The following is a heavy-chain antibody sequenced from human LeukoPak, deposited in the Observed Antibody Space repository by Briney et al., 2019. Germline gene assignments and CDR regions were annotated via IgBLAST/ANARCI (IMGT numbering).Heavy chain of an antibody. CDR2: IYYSGST. CDR1: GGSMSSYY. D-gene: IGHD6-19*01. V-gene: IGHV4-59*01. J-gene: IGHJ4*02. Sequence: SETLSLTCTVSGGSMSSYYWSWIRQPPGKGLEWIGYIYYSGSTNYNPSLKSRVTISVDTSKNQFSLKLSSVTAADTAVYYCAREAVAVAFDYWGQGTLVTVSS. CDR3: AREAVAVAFDY.